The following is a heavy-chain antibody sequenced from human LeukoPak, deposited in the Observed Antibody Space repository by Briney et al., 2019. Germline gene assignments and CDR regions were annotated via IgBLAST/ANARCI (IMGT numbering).Heavy chain of an antibody. J-gene: IGHJ4*02. Sequence: GGSLRLSCAASGFTFSSYSMNWVRQAPGKGLEWVSSISSSSSYIYYADSVKGRFTISRDNAKNSLYLQMNSLRAADTAVYYCARHRYCSGGSCHGDYWGQGTLVTVSS. V-gene: IGHV3-21*01. CDR2: ISSSSSYI. D-gene: IGHD2-15*01. CDR3: ARHRYCSGGSCHGDY. CDR1: GFTFSSYS.